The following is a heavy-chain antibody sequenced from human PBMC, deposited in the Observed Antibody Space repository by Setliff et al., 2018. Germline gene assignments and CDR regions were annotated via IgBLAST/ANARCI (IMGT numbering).Heavy chain of an antibody. CDR2: INHSGST. J-gene: IGHJ4*02. V-gene: IGHV4-34*01. CDR3: ARGFDVCGGGACYTDGPYYFDY. Sequence: PSETLSLTCAVYGESFSGHYWSWIRHPPGKGLEWIGEINHSGSTNYNPSLKSRVTISVHTSKNQFSLKLSSVAAADTAVYYCARGFDVCGGGACYTDGPYYFDYWGLGTLVTVSS. D-gene: IGHD2-21*02. CDR1: GESFSGHY.